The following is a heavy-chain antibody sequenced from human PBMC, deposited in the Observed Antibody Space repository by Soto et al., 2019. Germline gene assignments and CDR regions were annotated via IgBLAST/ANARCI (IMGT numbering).Heavy chain of an antibody. V-gene: IGHV4-39*01. CDR3: AGYDAYYYGMDV. J-gene: IGHJ6*02. D-gene: IGHD5-12*01. Sequence: PSETLSLTCTVSGGSISSSSYYWGWIRQPPGKGLEWIGSIYYSGSTYYNPSLKSRVTISVDTSKNQFSLKLSSVTAADTAVYYCAGYDAYYYGMDVWGQGTTVTVSS. CDR1: GGSISSSSYY. CDR2: IYYSGST.